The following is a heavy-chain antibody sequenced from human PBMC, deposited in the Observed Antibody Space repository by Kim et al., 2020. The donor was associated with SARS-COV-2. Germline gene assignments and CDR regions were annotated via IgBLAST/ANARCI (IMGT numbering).Heavy chain of an antibody. CDR2: IGTAGET. D-gene: IGHD5-18*01. Sequence: GGSLRLSCAASGFTFGGHDMHWVRQGSGKGLEWVSAIGTAGETFYSGSVKGRFIISRENGRNSLFLQMDSLKVGDTAVYYCERGIHQWLGVDVWGQGTTATVSS. CDR1: GFTFGGHD. V-gene: IGHV3-13*04. J-gene: IGHJ6*02. CDR3: ERGIHQWLGVDV.